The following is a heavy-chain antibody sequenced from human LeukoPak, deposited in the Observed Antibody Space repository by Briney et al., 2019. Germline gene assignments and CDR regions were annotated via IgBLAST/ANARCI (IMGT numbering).Heavy chain of an antibody. J-gene: IGHJ4*02. CDR2: IYYSGST. CDR3: ARDTSRYRRRSFDY. D-gene: IGHD3-16*02. V-gene: IGHV4-59*01. Sequence: SETLSLTCAVSGGSFNSYYWSWIRQPPGKGLEWIGYIYYSGSTNYNPSLKRRVTISLDTSNNQFSLKLSSVTAADTAVYYCARDTSRYRRRSFDYWGQGTLVTVSS. CDR1: GGSFNSYY.